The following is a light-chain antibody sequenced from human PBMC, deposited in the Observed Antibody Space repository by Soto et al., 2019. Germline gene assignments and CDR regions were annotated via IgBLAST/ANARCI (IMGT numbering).Light chain of an antibody. J-gene: IGLJ1*01. CDR3: CSYAGSYYV. CDR1: SSDVGGYNY. Sequence: QSALTQPRSVSGSPGQSVTISCTGTSSDVGGYNYVSWYQQHPGKAPKLMIYDVSKRPSGVPDRFSGSKSGNTASLTISGXXXXXXXXXXCCSYAGSYYVFGTGTKVT. CDR2: DVS. V-gene: IGLV2-11*01.